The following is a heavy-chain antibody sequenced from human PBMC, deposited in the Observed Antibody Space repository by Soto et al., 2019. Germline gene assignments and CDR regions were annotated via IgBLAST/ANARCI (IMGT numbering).Heavy chain of an antibody. D-gene: IGHD1-7*01. J-gene: IGHJ4*01. V-gene: IGHV3-74*01. CDR3: ARDNWNSY. Sequence: GGSLRLSCAASGFTFSSYWMHWVRQASGKGLMWVSRIHNDGSTTRYADSVKGRFTISRDNAKNTLYLQMSSLRVEDTAVYYCARDNWNSYWGQGTLVTVSS. CDR1: GFTFSSYW. CDR2: IHNDGSTT.